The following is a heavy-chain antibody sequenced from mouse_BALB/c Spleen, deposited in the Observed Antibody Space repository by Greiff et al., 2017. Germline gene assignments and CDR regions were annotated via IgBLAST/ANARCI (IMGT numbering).Heavy chain of an antibody. CDR1: GFTFSSYT. Sequence: EVQVVESGGGLVKPGGSLKLSCAASGFTFSSYTMSWVRQTPEKRLEWVATISSGGSYTYYPDSVKGRFTISRDNAKNTLYLQMSSLKSEDTAMYYCTRDYDYGGGFAYWGQGTLVTVSA. D-gene: IGHD2-4*01. J-gene: IGHJ3*01. V-gene: IGHV5-6-4*01. CDR3: TRDYDYGGGFAY. CDR2: ISSGGSYT.